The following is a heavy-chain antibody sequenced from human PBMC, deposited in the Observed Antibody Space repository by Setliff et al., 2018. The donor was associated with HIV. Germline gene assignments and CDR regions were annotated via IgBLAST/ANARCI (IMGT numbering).Heavy chain of an antibody. CDR1: GYTFINYA. D-gene: IGHD4-17*01. Sequence: GASVTVSCKASGYTFINYAINWVRQAPGQGLEWMGWVNTHTGSPTYAQAFTGRFVFSVDTSITTAYLEITSLKAEDNAVYYCARALYGDYGGDLNWLDPWGQGTLVTVSS. CDR3: ARALYGDYGGDLNWLDP. V-gene: IGHV7-4-1*02. CDR2: VNTHTGSP. J-gene: IGHJ5*02.